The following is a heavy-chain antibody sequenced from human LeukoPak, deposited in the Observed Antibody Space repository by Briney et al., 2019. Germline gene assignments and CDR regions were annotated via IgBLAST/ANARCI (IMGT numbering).Heavy chain of an antibody. CDR3: ARALSYNWNARWFDP. J-gene: IGHJ5*02. D-gene: IGHD1-20*01. CDR1: GFIVSNNY. V-gene: IGHV3-53*01. CDR2: IYSDGTT. Sequence: GGSLRLSCAASGFIVSNNYMSWVRQAPGKGLEWVSVIYSDGTTYYADSVKGRFAISRDNSKNTLYLQMNSLRAEDTAVYYCARALSYNWNARWFDPWGQGTLVTVSS.